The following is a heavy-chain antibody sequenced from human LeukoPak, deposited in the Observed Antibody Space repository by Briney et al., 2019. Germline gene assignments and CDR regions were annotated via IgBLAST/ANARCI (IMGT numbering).Heavy chain of an antibody. CDR2: IYHSGST. CDR1: GCSISSGYY. CDR3: ARVLDYGDYSDYFDY. D-gene: IGHD4-17*01. Sequence: SETLSLTCTVSGCSISSGYYWGWIRQPPGKGLEWIGSIYHSGSTYYNPSLKSRVTISVDTSKNQFSLKLSSVTAADTAVYYCARVLDYGDYSDYFDYWGQGTLVTVSS. V-gene: IGHV4-38-2*02. J-gene: IGHJ4*02.